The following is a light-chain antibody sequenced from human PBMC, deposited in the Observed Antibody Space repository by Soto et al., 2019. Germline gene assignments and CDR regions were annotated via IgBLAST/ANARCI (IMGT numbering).Light chain of an antibody. J-gene: IGKJ4*01. V-gene: IGKV1-27*01. CDR3: QKYNSAPHT. CDR1: QDISNY. Sequence: DIQMTQSPSSLSASVGDRVTITCRTSQDISNYLAWYQQKPGKVPKLLIYAASTLQSGVPSRFSGGGSGTDFYLTLSSLQPEDVATYYCQKYNSAPHTFGGGTKVEIQ. CDR2: AAS.